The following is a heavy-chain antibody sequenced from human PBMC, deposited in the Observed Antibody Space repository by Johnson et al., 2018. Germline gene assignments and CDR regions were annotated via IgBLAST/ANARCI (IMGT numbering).Heavy chain of an antibody. CDR2: IYSGGST. CDR1: GFTVSSNY. CDR3: ARDRRNSYGYYYYYYMDV. Sequence: VQLVESGGGLVQPGGSLRLSCAASGFTVSSNYMSWVRQAPGKGLEWVSVIYSGGSTYYADSVQGRFTISRDNSKNTLYLQMNSRRAEDTAVYYCARDRRNSYGYYYYYYMDVWGKGSTVTVS. V-gene: IGHV3-66*02. D-gene: IGHD5-18*01. J-gene: IGHJ6*03.